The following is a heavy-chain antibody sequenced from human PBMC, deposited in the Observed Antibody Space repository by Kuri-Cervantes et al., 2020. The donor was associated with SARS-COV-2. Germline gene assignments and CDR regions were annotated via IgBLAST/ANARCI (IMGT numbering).Heavy chain of an antibody. J-gene: IGHJ4*02. CDR1: GGSVRSGSYY. CDR3: ARDLPGYCRGGSCGGQFGY. V-gene: IGHV4-61*01. Sequence: SETLSLTCTVSGGSVRSGSYYWSWIRQPPGKGLEWLGYMYYTGSTNYNPSLKSRVTISVDTSKNQFSLKLSSVTAADTAVYYCARDLPGYCRGGSCGGQFGYWGQGTLVTVSS. D-gene: IGHD2-15*01. CDR2: MYYTGST.